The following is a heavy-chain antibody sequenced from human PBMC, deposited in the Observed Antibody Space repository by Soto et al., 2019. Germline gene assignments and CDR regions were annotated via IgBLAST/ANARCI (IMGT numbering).Heavy chain of an antibody. CDR2: ISYDGSNK. CDR3: AKDLNNWNDPYFDY. CDR1: GFTFSSYG. J-gene: IGHJ4*02. V-gene: IGHV3-30*18. D-gene: IGHD1-20*01. Sequence: QAGGSLRLSCAASGFTFSSYGMHWVRQAPGKGLEWVAVISYDGSNKYYADSVKGRFTISRDNSKNTLYLQMNSLRAEDTAVYYCAKDLNNWNDPYFDYWGQGTLVTVSS.